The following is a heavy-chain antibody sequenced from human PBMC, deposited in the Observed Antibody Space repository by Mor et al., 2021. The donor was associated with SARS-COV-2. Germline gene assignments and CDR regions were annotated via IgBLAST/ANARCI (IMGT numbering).Heavy chain of an antibody. J-gene: IGHJ6*02. V-gene: IGHV3-7*03. CDR3: ARERVRSYYYGMDV. D-gene: IGHD1-1*01. Sequence: NIKQDGSEKYYVDSVKGRFTISRDNAKNSLYLQTNSLRAEDTAVYYCARERVRSYYYGMDVWGQGTTVTVSS. CDR2: IKQDGSEK.